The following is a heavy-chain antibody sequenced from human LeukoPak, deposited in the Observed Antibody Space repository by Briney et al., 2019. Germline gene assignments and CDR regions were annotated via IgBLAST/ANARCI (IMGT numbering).Heavy chain of an antibody. CDR3: ARNRGSLIVEAFEFDY. CDR2: INPNSGGT. CDR1: GYTFTGYY. Sequence: GASVKVSCKASGYTFTGYYMHWVRQAPGQGLEWMGWINPNSGGTNYAQKFQGRVTMTRDTSISTAYMELSRLRSDDTAVYYCARNRGSLIVEAFEFDYWGQGTLVTVSS. J-gene: IGHJ4*02. D-gene: IGHD2/OR15-2a*01. V-gene: IGHV1-2*02.